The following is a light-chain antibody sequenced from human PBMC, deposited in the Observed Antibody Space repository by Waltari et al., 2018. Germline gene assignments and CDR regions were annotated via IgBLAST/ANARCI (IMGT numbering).Light chain of an antibody. CDR3: QVWDSGTAV. CDR1: NLGGKN. CDR2: RDK. Sequence: SYDLTQPLSVSVALGQTARLSCGGNNLGGKNMHWYQQKAGQAPLLVIYRDKNRPSRIPERFSGSNSENTATLTISRAQAADEADYYCQVWDSGTAVFGGGTQLTVL. V-gene: IGLV3-9*01. J-gene: IGLJ7*01.